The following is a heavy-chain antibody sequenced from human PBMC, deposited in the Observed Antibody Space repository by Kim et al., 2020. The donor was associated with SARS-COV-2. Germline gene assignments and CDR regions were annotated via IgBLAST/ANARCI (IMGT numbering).Heavy chain of an antibody. J-gene: IGHJ4*02. CDR3: ARVSIAAADSFFDY. Sequence: AQKFPGRVTITADESTSTAYMELSSLGYEDTAVYYCARVSIAAADSFFDYWGQGTLVTVSS. V-gene: IGHV1-69*01. D-gene: IGHD6-13*01.